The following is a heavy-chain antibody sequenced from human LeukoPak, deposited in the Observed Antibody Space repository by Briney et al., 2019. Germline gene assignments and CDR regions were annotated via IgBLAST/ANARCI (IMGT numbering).Heavy chain of an antibody. CDR3: ARDQGLTTVSDY. CDR1: GYTFTSYG. V-gene: IGHV1-18*01. D-gene: IGHD4-17*01. Sequence: ASVKVSCKASGYTFTSYGISWVRQAPGQGLEWMGWISAYNGNTNYAQKLQGRVSMTIDTSTSTAYMELRSLRSDDTAVYYSARDQGLTTVSDYWGQGTLVTVSS. J-gene: IGHJ4*02. CDR2: ISAYNGNT.